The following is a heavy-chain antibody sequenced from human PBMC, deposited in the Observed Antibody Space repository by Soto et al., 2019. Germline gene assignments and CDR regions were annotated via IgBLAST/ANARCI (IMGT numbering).Heavy chain of an antibody. V-gene: IGHV1-46*03. CDR3: ARDYGYDSSGYTFDY. CDR1: GYTFTSYD. CDR2: INPSGGST. Sequence: QVQLVQSGAEVKKPGASVKVSCKASGYTFTSYDMHWVRQAPGQGLEWMGIINPSGGSTSYAQKFQGRVTMTRDTSTSTVYTELSSLRSEDTAVYYCARDYGYDSSGYTFDYWGQGTLVTVSS. D-gene: IGHD3-22*01. J-gene: IGHJ4*02.